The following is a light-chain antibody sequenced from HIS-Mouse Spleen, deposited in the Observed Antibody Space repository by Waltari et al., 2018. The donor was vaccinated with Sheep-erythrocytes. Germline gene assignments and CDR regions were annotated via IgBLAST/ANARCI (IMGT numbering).Light chain of an antibody. J-gene: IGKJ1*01. CDR1: QSVTSY. Sequence: EIVLTQSPSTLSLSPGERAPLSCRASQSVTSYLAWYQQKPGQAPRLLIYDAYNRATGIPARFSGSGSGTDFTLTISSLEPEDFAVYYCQQRSNWPPTFGQGTKVEIK. V-gene: IGKV3-11*01. CDR3: QQRSNWPPT. CDR2: DAY.